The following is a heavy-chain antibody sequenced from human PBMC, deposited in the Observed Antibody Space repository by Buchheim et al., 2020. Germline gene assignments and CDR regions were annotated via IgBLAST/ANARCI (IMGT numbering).Heavy chain of an antibody. D-gene: IGHD6-13*01. CDR2: IIHGGST. J-gene: IGHJ5*02. CDR1: DESFSNNY. Sequence: QVRLQQWGGGLLKPSETLTLTCAVSDESFSNNYWSWIRQPPGKGPEWIGEIIHGGSTHYSSSLESRVTISIDTSKNQVFLKVNSLTAVDTAVYYCARSYSSSWTQNDWLDPWGQGTL. CDR3: ARSYSSSWTQNDWLDP. V-gene: IGHV4-34*12.